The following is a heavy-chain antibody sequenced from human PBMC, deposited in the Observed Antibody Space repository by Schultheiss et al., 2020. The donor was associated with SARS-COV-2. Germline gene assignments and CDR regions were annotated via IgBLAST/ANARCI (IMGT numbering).Heavy chain of an antibody. CDR1: GFTFSSYS. Sequence: GGSLRLSCAASGFTFSSYSMNWVRQAPGKGLEWVAVISYDGSKKYYADSVKGRFTISRDNSENMLYLQMNSLRAEDTAVYYCAKVSVSYYPTGYWGQGTLVTVSS. J-gene: IGHJ4*02. CDR3: AKVSVSYYPTGY. D-gene: IGHD1-26*01. V-gene: IGHV3-30*18. CDR2: ISYDGSKK.